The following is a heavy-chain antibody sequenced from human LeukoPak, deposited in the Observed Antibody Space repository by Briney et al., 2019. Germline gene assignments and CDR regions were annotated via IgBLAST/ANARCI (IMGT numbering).Heavy chain of an antibody. CDR2: IYYTGRA. J-gene: IGHJ6*02. CDR1: GGSISGYY. D-gene: IGHD3-16*01. V-gene: IGHV4-59*01. Sequence: SETLSLTCTVSGGSISGYYWTWIRQPPGKGLEWIGQIYYTGRADYNPSLKSRITISVDTSKNQISLRLSSVTAADTAIYYCARFGIDYDMDVWGQGTTVTVSS. CDR3: ARFGIDYDMDV.